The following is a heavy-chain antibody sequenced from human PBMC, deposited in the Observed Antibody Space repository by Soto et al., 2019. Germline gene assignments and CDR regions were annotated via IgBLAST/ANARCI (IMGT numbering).Heavy chain of an antibody. D-gene: IGHD6-13*01. CDR3: ARTSAAGKYYYGMDV. Sequence: GESLKISCKGSGYSFTSYWIRRVRQVPGKGLEGKGIIYPGESDTKYNPDFQGQTNIPTDKVINNAQLQWNNPKASDTAMYYCARTSAAGKYYYGMDVWGQGTTVTVSS. CDR2: IYPGESDT. CDR1: GYSFTSYW. J-gene: IGHJ6*02. V-gene: IGHV5-51*01.